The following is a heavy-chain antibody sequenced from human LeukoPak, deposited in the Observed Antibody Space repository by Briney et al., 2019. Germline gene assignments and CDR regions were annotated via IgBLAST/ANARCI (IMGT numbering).Heavy chain of an antibody. CDR1: GGSFSGYY. CDR3: ARGVARSSKFHFSYYFDY. V-gene: IGHV4-34*01. Sequence: NPSETLSLTCAVYGGSFSGYYWSWIRQPPGKGLEWIGEINHSGSTNYNPSLKSRVTISVDTSKNQFSLNLSSVTAADTAVYYCARGVARSSKFHFSYYFDYWGQGTLVTVSS. D-gene: IGHD6-6*01. CDR2: INHSGST. J-gene: IGHJ4*02.